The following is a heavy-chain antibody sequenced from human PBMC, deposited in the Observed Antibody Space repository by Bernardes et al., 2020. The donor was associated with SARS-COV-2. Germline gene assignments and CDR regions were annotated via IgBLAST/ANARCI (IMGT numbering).Heavy chain of an antibody. CDR3: ARETQGEADLRYFDL. V-gene: IGHV4-31*03. D-gene: IGHD2-21*01. J-gene: IGHJ2*01. Sequence: TLSLTCTVSGGSISSRHYYWTWIRQRPGEGLEWIGYIHYSGSTSYNPSLKSRLIISVATSENQFSLKLNSVSATDTAVYYCARETQGEADLRYFDLWGRGTLVTVSS. CDR1: GGSISSRHYY. CDR2: IHYSGST.